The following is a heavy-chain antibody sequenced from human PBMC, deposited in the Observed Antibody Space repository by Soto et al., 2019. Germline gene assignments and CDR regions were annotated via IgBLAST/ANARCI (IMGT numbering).Heavy chain of an antibody. CDR2: ISYDGSNK. CDR3: AKIGQQLTYYYYGMDV. Sequence: QVQLVESGGGVVQPGRSLRLSCAASGFTFSSYGMHWVRQAPGKGLEWVAVISYDGSNKYYADSVKGRFTISRDNSKNTLYLQMNSLRAEDTAVYYCAKIGQQLTYYYYGMDVWGQGTTVTASS. CDR1: GFTFSSYG. V-gene: IGHV3-30*18. D-gene: IGHD6-13*01. J-gene: IGHJ6*02.